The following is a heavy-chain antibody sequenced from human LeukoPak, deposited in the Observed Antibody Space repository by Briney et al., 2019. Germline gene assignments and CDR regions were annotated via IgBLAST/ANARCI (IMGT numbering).Heavy chain of an antibody. CDR1: GGSIRIYY. D-gene: IGHD6-6*01. J-gene: IGHJ6*03. CDR2: IYYSGST. V-gene: IGHV4-59*01. Sequence: SETLSLTCTVSGGSIRIYYWSWIRQPPGKGLEWIGYIYYSGSTNYNPSLKSRVTISVDTSKNQFSLKLSSVTAADTAVYYCARGGGLDYYYYYMDVWGKGTTVTISS. CDR3: ARGGGLDYYYYYMDV.